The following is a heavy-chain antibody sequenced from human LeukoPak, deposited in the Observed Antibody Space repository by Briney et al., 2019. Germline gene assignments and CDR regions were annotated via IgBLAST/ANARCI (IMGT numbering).Heavy chain of an antibody. CDR3: AKRGVVIRAVLVGFHKEAYYFDS. V-gene: IGHV3-23*01. D-gene: IGHD3-10*01. CDR2: ISASGGTT. J-gene: IGHJ4*02. CDR1: GITLSNYG. Sequence: GGSLRLSCAVSGITLSNYGMSWVRQAPGKGLEWVAGISASGGTTNYADSVKGRFSISRDNPKNTLYLQMNSLRAEDTAVYFCAKRGVVIRAVLVGFHKEAYYFDSWGQGALVTVSS.